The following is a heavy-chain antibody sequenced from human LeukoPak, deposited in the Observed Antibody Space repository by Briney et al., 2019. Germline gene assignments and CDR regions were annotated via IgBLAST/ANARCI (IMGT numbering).Heavy chain of an antibody. D-gene: IGHD3-22*01. CDR1: GFTFSSYG. CDR3: ARGSWYDSSFDY. Sequence: PGGSLRLSCAASGFTFSSYGMHWVRQAPGKGLEWVAVIWYDGSNKYYADSVKGRFTISRDNPKNTLYLQMNSLRAEDTAVYYCARGSWYDSSFDYWGQGTLVTVSS. CDR2: IWYDGSNK. V-gene: IGHV3-33*01. J-gene: IGHJ4*02.